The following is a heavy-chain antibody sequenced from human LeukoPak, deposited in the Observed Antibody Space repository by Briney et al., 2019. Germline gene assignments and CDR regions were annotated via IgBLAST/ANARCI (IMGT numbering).Heavy chain of an antibody. J-gene: IGHJ5*02. Sequence: PSETLSLTCAVYGGSFSGYYWSWIRQPPGKGLEWIGEINHSGSTNYNPSLKSRVTISVDTSKNQFSLKLSSVTAADTAVYYCARQWRSSGWYEGYNWFDPWGQGTLVTVSS. CDR3: ARQWRSSGWYEGYNWFDP. CDR1: GGSFSGYY. D-gene: IGHD6-19*01. CDR2: INHSGST. V-gene: IGHV4-34*01.